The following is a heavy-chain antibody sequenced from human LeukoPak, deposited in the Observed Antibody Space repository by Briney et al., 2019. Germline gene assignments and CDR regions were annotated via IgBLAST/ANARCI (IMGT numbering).Heavy chain of an antibody. Sequence: GGSLRLSCAASGLTFSGYWMNWVRQAPGKGLQWVGNIRQDGGQTHYSDSVKGRFTISRDNAKRSLYLQMSSLRPEDTAVYYCARDGHSSGSFDYWGQGTLVTVSS. V-gene: IGHV3-7*01. CDR3: ARDGHSSGSFDY. J-gene: IGHJ4*02. CDR2: IRQDGGQT. D-gene: IGHD3-10*01. CDR1: GLTFSGYW.